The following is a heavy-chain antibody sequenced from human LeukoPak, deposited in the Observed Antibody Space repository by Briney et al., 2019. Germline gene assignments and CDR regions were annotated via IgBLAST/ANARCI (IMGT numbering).Heavy chain of an antibody. J-gene: IGHJ4*02. CDR2: ISSSGGVT. CDR3: AKGGFGELLVDY. CDR1: GFTFSNHA. V-gene: IGHV3-23*01. D-gene: IGHD3-10*01. Sequence: GGSLRLSCAASGFTFSNHAMSWVRQAPGKGLEWVSAISSSGGVTYYADSVKGRFTISRDNSKNTLYLQMNSLRAEDTAVYYCAKGGFGELLVDYWGQGTLVTVSS.